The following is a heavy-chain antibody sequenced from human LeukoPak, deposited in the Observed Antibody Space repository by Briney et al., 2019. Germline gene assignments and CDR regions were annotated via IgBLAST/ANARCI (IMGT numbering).Heavy chain of an antibody. J-gene: IGHJ3*01. CDR2: IRYDGSNK. Sequence: GGSLRLSCAASGFTFSSYGMHWVRQAPGKGLEWVAFIRYDGSNKYYADSVKGRLTISRDDAKNSLYLQMSSLRPEDTAIYYCARRCGGDCRHRSFDVWGQGTMVTVSS. V-gene: IGHV3-30*02. CDR1: GFTFSSYG. D-gene: IGHD2-21*02. CDR3: ARRCGGDCRHRSFDV.